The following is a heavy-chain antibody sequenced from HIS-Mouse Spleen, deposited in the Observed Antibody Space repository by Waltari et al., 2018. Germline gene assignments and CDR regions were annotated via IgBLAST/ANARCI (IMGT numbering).Heavy chain of an antibody. Sequence: QVQLVQSGAEVKKPGASVKVSCKASGYTFTSYDINWVRQATGQGLEWMGWVNPNSDNTGYAQKFQGRVTMTRNTSISTAYMELSSLRSEDTAVYYCARGHDYSNYFDYWGQGTLVTVSS. D-gene: IGHD4-4*01. J-gene: IGHJ4*02. CDR3: ARGHDYSNYFDY. CDR2: VNPNSDNT. CDR1: GYTFTSYD. V-gene: IGHV1-8*01.